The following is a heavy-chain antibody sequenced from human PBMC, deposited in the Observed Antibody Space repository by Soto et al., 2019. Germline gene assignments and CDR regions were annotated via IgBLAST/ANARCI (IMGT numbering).Heavy chain of an antibody. V-gene: IGHV3-23*01. CDR2: IGGRATSA. Sequence: EVQLLESGGGLVQPGGSLRLSCAASGFTFSNYAMSWVRQAPGKGLEWVSGIGGRATSAYYADSVKGRFAISRDNAYNTLFLQLNSLRAEDTAVYYCAKSRYSDSSGEYYDFWGQGTRVTVSS. CDR3: AKSRYSDSSGEYYDF. D-gene: IGHD3-22*01. CDR1: GFTFSNYA. J-gene: IGHJ4*02.